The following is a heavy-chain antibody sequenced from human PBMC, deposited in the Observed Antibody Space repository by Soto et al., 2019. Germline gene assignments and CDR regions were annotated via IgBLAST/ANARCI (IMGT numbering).Heavy chain of an antibody. CDR2: IYYSGST. CDR1: GSSISSGGYY. J-gene: IGHJ4*02. V-gene: IGHV4-31*03. Sequence: SETLSLTCTVSGSSISSGGYYWSWIRQHPGKGLEWIGYIYYSGSTYYNPSLKSRLITSVDTSKNGFSPKLSSVTAADTAVYYCARLGFGGNPYYFDYWGQGILVTVSS. D-gene: IGHD2-15*01. CDR3: ARLGFGGNPYYFDY.